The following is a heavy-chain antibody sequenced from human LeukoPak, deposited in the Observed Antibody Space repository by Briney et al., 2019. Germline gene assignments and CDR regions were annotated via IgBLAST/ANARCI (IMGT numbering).Heavy chain of an antibody. V-gene: IGHV3-30-3*01. J-gene: IGHJ6*02. Sequence: GGSLRLSCAASGFSISSYAMHWVRQAPGKGLEWVAVISYEGSNKYYADSVKGRFTISRDNSKNTLYLQMNSLRGEDTAVYYCARRRSYYYYGTDVWGQGTTVTVSS. CDR3: ARRRSYYYYGTDV. CDR2: ISYEGSNK. CDR1: GFSISSYA.